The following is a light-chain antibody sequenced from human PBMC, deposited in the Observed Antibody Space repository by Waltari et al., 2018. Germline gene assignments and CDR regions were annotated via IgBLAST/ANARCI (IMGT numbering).Light chain of an antibody. CDR2: GND. CDR3: ATWDDSQRV. J-gene: IGLJ1*01. V-gene: IGLV1-44*01. Sequence: QSVLTQPPSASGTPGQRVTISCSGSNSNIGSNSVCWFKQLPGTAPKLLTYGNDHRPSGVPDRFSGSKSGTSASLAISGLQSEDEADYYCATWDDSQRVFGTGTKVTVL. CDR1: NSNIGSNS.